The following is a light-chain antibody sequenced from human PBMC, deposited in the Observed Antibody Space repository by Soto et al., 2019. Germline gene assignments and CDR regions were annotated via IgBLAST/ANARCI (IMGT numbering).Light chain of an antibody. CDR2: GVK. J-gene: IGLJ1*01. CDR1: GRDIGAYDY. V-gene: IGLV2-14*01. Sequence: QSALTQPASVSGSPGQSITISCTGSGRDIGAYDYVSWYQQHPGKAPKLIIYGVKTRPSGVSNRFSASKSAFTASLTISGHQTEDEAEYYCSSYTTSYFYVFGPGTKVTVL. CDR3: SSYTTSYFYV.